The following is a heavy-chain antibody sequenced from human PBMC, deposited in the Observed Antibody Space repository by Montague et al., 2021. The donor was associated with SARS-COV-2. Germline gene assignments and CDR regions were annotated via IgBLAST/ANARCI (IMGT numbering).Heavy chain of an antibody. CDR2: VFYSGST. CDR3: ARDTGGDGVMDV. CDR1: GGSINSNY. J-gene: IGHJ6*02. V-gene: IGHV4-59*01. Sequence: SETLSLTCTVSGGSINSNYWSWIRQPPGKGLEWIGNVFYSGSTNYNPSLMSRVTISVDTSKNQFSLKVSSVTAADTAVYFCARDTGGDGVMDVWGQGTTVSVSS. D-gene: IGHD4-17*01.